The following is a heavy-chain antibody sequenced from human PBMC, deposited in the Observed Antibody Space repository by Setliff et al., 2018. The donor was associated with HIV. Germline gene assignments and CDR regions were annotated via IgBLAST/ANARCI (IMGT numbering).Heavy chain of an antibody. J-gene: IGHJ3*01. D-gene: IGHD4-17*01. CDR1: GGSIRSTSYY. Sequence: SETLSLTCTVSGGSIRSTSYYWGWIRQPPGKGLEWIGSIYYSGSTYYNPSLKSRVTISVDTSKNQFSLKLSSVTAADTAVYYCARVQMAYAAFDVWGQGTMVTVSS. CDR2: IYYSGST. V-gene: IGHV4-39*07. CDR3: ARVQMAYAAFDV.